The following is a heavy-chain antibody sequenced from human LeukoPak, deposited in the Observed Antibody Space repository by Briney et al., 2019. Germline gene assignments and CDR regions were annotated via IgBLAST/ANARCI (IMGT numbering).Heavy chain of an antibody. CDR3: ARHIDSSSSALVDY. J-gene: IGHJ4*02. CDR1: GGSISSSSYY. D-gene: IGHD6-6*01. CDR2: IYYSGST. V-gene: IGHV4-39*01. Sequence: SETLSLTCTVSGGSISSSSYYWGRIRQPPGKGLEWIGSIYYSGSTYYNPSLKSRVTISVDTSKNQFSLKLSSVTAADTAVYYCARHIDSSSSALVDYWGQGTLVTVSS.